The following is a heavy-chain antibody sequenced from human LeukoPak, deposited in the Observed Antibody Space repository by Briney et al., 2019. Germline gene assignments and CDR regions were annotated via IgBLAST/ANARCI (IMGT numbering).Heavy chain of an antibody. CDR1: GFTFSSYG. D-gene: IGHD5-12*01. Sequence: GGSLRLSCAASGFTFSSYGMNWVRQAPGKGLEGGSSISSSSSYIYYADSVKGRFTISRDNAKNSLYLQMNSLRAEDTAVYYCARGTGPYSGYDSEFDYWGQGTLVTVSS. CDR3: ARGTGPYSGYDSEFDY. CDR2: ISSSSSYI. J-gene: IGHJ4*02. V-gene: IGHV3-21*01.